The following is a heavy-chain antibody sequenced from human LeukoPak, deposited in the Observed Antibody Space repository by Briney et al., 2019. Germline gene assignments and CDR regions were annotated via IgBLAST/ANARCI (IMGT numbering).Heavy chain of an antibody. J-gene: IGHJ5*02. CDR3: ARDLSIAARNWFDP. CDR2: IIPILGIA. Sequence: SVKVSCKASGGTLSSYTISWVRQAPGQGLEWMGRIIPILGIANYAQKFQGRVTITADKSTSTAYMELSSLRSEDTVVYYCARDLSIAARNWFDPWGQGTLVTVSS. V-gene: IGHV1-69*04. D-gene: IGHD6-6*01. CDR1: GGTLSSYT.